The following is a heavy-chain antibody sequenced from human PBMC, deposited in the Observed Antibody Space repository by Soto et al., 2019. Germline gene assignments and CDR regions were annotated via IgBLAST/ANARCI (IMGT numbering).Heavy chain of an antibody. J-gene: IGHJ4*02. Sequence: PGGSLRLSCAASGFTFSSYAMSWVRQAPGKGLEWVSAISGSGGSTYYADSVKGRFTISRDNSKNTLYLQMNSLRAEDTAVYYCAKNPRFLEWLLQPRPHYFDYWGQGTLVTVSS. CDR3: AKNPRFLEWLLQPRPHYFDY. CDR2: ISGSGGST. CDR1: GFTFSSYA. V-gene: IGHV3-23*01. D-gene: IGHD3-3*01.